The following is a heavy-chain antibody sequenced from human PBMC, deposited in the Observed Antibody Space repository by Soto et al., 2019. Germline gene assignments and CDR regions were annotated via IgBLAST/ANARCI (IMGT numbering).Heavy chain of an antibody. D-gene: IGHD5-12*01. J-gene: IGHJ6*02. Sequence: PGGSLRLSCAASGFTFSNAWMSWVRQAPGKGLEWVGRIKSKTDGGTTDYAAPVKGRFTISRDDSKNTLYLQMNSLKTEDTAVYYCTTDATVATGYYYGMDVWGQGTTVTVSS. CDR3: TTDATVATGYYYGMDV. CDR1: GFTFSNAW. CDR2: IKSKTDGGTT. V-gene: IGHV3-15*01.